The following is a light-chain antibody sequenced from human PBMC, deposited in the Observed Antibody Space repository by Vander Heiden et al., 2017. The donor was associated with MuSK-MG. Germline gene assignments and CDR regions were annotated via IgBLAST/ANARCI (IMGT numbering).Light chain of an antibody. V-gene: IGKV4-1*01. J-gene: IGKJ2*01. CDR3: QQDDTTPLA. CDR2: WAS. Sequence: DIVMTQSTDSLSVSLGERATINCKSSQSVLFTSNNKNYLAWYQQKPGQPPKLLIYWASTRESGVPDRFSGSGSGTDFTLTISSLQAEDVAVYYCQQDDTTPLAFGQGTKLEIK. CDR1: QSVLFTSNNKNY.